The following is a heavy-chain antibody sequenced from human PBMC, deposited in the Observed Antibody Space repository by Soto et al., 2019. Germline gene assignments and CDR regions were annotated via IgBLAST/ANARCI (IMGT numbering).Heavy chain of an antibody. J-gene: IGHJ3*02. D-gene: IGHD3-22*01. CDR3: ARDRGYYDSSGYYYDDAFDI. CDR1: GYTFTGYY. CDR2: INPNSGGT. Sequence: ASVKVSCKASGYTFTGYYMHWVRQAPGQGLEWMGWINPNSGGTNYAQKFQGWVTMTRDTSISTAYMELSRLRSDDTAVYYCARDRGYYDSSGYYYDDAFDIWGQGTMVTVSS. V-gene: IGHV1-2*04.